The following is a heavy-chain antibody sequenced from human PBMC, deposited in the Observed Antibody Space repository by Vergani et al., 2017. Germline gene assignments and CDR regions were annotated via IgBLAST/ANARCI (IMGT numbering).Heavy chain of an antibody. CDR1: GFTFSSYW. J-gene: IGHJ4*02. Sequence: EVQLVESGGGLVQPGGSLRLSCAASGFTFSSYWMSWVRQAPGKGLEWVANIKQDGSEKYYVDSVKGRFTISRDNAKNSLYLQMNSLRAEDTAVYYCAREMGEGDCSGGSCYSGTFDYWGQGTLVTVSS. CDR3: AREMGEGDCSGGSCYSGTFDY. V-gene: IGHV3-7*03. D-gene: IGHD2-15*01. CDR2: IKQDGSEK.